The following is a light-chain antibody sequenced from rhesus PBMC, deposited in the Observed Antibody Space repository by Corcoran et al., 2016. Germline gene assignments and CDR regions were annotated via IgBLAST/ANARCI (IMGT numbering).Light chain of an antibody. Sequence: DIQLTQSPSSLSASVGDRVTITCRASENLYNYLNWFQQRTAKAPKLLIYKASTLQSGVPSRFSGTGSGTDYTFTLSSLQSEDVATYYCHHNYDTPYSFGRGTKVEIK. CDR1: ENLYNY. CDR3: HHNYDTPYS. CDR2: KAS. J-gene: IGKJ2*01. V-gene: IGKV1-74*01.